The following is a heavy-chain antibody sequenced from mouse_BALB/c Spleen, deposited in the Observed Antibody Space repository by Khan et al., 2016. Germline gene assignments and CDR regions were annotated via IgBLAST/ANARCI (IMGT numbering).Heavy chain of an antibody. CDR3: AADDTFAY. J-gene: IGHJ3*01. CDR1: GFSLSTSGLG. Sequence: QVTLKEAGPGILQPSQTLSLTCSFSGFSLSTSGLGVSWIRQPSGKGLEWLAHIYWDDDKRYNPSLKSRLTISTDTSSNQAFLKNTSVDTADTATYYCAADDTFAYWVQGPLITVSA. CDR2: IYWDDDK. D-gene: IGHD2-3*01. V-gene: IGHV8-12*01.